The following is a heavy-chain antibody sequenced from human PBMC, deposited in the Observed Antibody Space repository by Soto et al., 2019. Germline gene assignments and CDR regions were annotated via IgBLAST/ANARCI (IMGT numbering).Heavy chain of an antibody. CDR3: ANPRPKTVTTFGF. Sequence: QLLESGGGFVQPGGSLRLSCVASGFTFSNFAMAWVRQAPGEGLEWVSAISGSGDDTFYADSMKGRFTISRDNSKDTLYLHINSLRAEDTAVYYCANPRPKTVTTFGFWGQGTLVTVSS. CDR2: ISGSGDDT. V-gene: IGHV3-23*01. CDR1: GFTFSNFA. J-gene: IGHJ4*02. D-gene: IGHD1-1*01.